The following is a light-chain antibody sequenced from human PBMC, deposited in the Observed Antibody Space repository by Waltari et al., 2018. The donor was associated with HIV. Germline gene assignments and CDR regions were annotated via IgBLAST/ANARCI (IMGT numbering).Light chain of an antibody. J-gene: IGKJ2*01. Sequence: EIVLTQSPATLSLSPGERATLSCRASQSLSSYLAWYQQKPGQAPRLLIYDASHRATGIPARFSGSGSGTDFTLTISSLEPEDFAVYYCQQRSNWPPWTFGQGTKLEIK. CDR2: DAS. CDR3: QQRSNWPPWT. V-gene: IGKV3-11*01. CDR1: QSLSSY.